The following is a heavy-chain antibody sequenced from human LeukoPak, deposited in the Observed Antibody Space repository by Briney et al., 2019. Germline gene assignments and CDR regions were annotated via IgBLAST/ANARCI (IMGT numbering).Heavy chain of an antibody. J-gene: IGHJ4*02. CDR2: IYNSVRT. Sequence: PSETLSLTCTVSGGSISNYYWSWIRQPPGEGLEWIGYIYNSVRTNYNPSLRSRVTISADTSKNQFYLKLSSVTAADTAVYYCARGYYYWGQGTLVTVSS. CDR3: ARGYYY. D-gene: IGHD1-1*01. V-gene: IGHV4-59*01. CDR1: GGSISNYY.